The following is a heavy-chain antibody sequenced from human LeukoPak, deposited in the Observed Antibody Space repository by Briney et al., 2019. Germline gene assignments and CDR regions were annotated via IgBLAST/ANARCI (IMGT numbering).Heavy chain of an antibody. D-gene: IGHD2-15*01. J-gene: IGHJ4*02. CDR2: IIPIFGTA. CDR3: ARGAGGYCSGGSCYGPFDY. V-gene: IGHV1-69*13. CDR1: GGTFSSYA. Sequence: GASVKVSCKASGGTFSSYAISWVRQAPGQGLEWMGGIIPIFGTANYAQKFQGRVTITADGSTSTAYMELSSLRSEDTAVYYCARGAGGYCSGGSCYGPFDYWGQGTLVTVSS.